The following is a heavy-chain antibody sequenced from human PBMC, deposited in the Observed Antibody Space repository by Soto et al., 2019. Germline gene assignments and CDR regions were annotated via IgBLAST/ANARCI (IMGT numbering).Heavy chain of an antibody. CDR1: GFTFSSYS. V-gene: IGHV3-21*01. Sequence: GGSLRLSCAASGFTFSSYSMNWVRQAPGKGLEWVSSISSSSSYIYYADSVKGRFTISRDNAKNSLYLQMNSLRAEDTAVYYCARALGRYFDWLLYYLDFWGHGTLVTVSS. D-gene: IGHD3-9*01. CDR2: ISSSSSYI. CDR3: ARALGRYFDWLLYYLDF. J-gene: IGHJ4*01.